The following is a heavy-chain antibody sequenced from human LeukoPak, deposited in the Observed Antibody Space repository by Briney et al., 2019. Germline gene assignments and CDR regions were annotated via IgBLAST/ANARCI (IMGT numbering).Heavy chain of an antibody. CDR2: INSDGSFT. V-gene: IGHV3-74*01. CDR1: EFIFSNYW. CDR3: ARVQVLGTYDWFDP. D-gene: IGHD4/OR15-4a*01. J-gene: IGHJ5*02. Sequence: PGGSLRLSCAASEFIFSNYWMHWVRQAPGKGLVWDSRINSDGSFTSYADSVKGRFTISRDNAKNTLYLQMNSLRAEDTAIYYCARVQVLGTYDWFDPWGQGTLVTVSS.